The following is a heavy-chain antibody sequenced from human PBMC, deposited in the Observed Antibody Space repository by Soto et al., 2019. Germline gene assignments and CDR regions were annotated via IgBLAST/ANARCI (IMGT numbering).Heavy chain of an antibody. Sequence: PSETLSLTCSVSGVSVSSPSFYWAWVRQSPGKGLEWIGSLYYIGSAYYSPSLKSRITISADSSRNQFSLKLASVTAADTGLYFCTRQTNGGYPPQEFHHSGQGAILTV. CDR2: LYYIGSA. V-gene: IGHV4-39*01. J-gene: IGHJ4*02. D-gene: IGHD7-27*01. CDR3: TRQTNGGYPPQEFHH. CDR1: GVSVSSPSFY.